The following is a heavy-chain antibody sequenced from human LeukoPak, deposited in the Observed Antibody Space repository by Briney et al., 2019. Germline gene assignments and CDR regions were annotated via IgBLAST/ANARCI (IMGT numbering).Heavy chain of an antibody. J-gene: IGHJ6*02. D-gene: IGHD3-3*01. V-gene: IGHV3-23*01. Sequence: GGSLRLSCVASGFTFSSYAMSWVRQAPGKGLEWVSTSATDGTTYYADSVKGRFTISRDNSKNTLYLQMNSLRAEDTAVYYCATYTDYDFWSGYEGLDVWGQGTAVTVYS. CDR3: ATYTDYDFWSGYEGLDV. CDR2: SATDGTT. CDR1: GFTFSSYA.